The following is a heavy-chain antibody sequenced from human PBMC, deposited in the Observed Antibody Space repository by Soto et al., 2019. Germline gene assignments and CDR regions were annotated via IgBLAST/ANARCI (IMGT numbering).Heavy chain of an antibody. J-gene: IGHJ4*02. CDR2: ISAYNGNT. V-gene: IGHV1-18*01. CDR1: GYTFTSYG. CDR3: ARDLVTMVRGVIIGVATQEYYFDY. D-gene: IGHD3-10*01. Sequence: ASVKVSCKASGYTFTSYGISWVRQAPGQGLEWMGWISAYNGNTNYAQKLQGRVTMTTDTSTSTAYMELRSLRSDDTAVYYCARDLVTMVRGVIIGVATQEYYFDYWGQGTLVTVSS.